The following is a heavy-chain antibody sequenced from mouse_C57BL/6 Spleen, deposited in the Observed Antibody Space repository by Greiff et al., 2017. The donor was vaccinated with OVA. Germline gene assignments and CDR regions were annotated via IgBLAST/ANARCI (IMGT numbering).Heavy chain of an antibody. Sequence: VQLQQSGPELVKPGASVKISCKASGYTFTDSYMNWVKQSHGTSLEWIGDITPNNGGTSYNQKFKGKATLTVDKSSSTAYMELRSLTSEDAAVYYCARTDYDGSSWVADWGQGTLVTVSA. D-gene: IGHD1-1*01. V-gene: IGHV1-26*01. CDR2: ITPNNGGT. CDR1: GYTFTDSY. CDR3: ARTDYDGSSWVAD. J-gene: IGHJ3*01.